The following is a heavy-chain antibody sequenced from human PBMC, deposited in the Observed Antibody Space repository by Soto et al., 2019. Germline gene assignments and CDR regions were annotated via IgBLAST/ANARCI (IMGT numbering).Heavy chain of an antibody. Sequence: PSETLSLTCSVSGGSINSYWWSWIRPPAGKGLEWIGRVYSSGTTDYNPSLNSRATMSVETSKNQFSLKLSSVTAADTAVYYCARDIGSYAYGEGYWGQGIQVTVSS. CDR2: VYSSGTT. J-gene: IGHJ4*02. CDR1: GGSINSYW. D-gene: IGHD3-10*01. CDR3: ARDIGSYAYGEGY. V-gene: IGHV4-4*07.